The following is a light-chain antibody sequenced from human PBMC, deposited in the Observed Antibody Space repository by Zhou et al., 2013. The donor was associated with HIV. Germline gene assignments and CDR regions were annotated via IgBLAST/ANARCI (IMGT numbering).Light chain of an antibody. CDR3: QYYDSSRT. CDR2: GAS. Sequence: EIVLTQSPGTLSLSPGERATLSCRATQKVYNNYLAWYQQKPGQAPRLLIYGASTRAAGIPDRFSGSGSGTDFTLSISRLEPEDFAVYYCQYYDSSRTFGGGTKVEIK. CDR1: QKVYNNY. V-gene: IGKV3-20*01. J-gene: IGKJ4*01.